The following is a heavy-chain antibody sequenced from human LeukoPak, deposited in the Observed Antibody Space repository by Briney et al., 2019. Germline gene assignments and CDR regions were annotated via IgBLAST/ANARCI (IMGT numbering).Heavy chain of an antibody. V-gene: IGHV3-33*01. CDR3: ARDRLERYYMDV. CDR2: IWYDGSNK. CDR1: GFTFSSYG. Sequence: GGSLRLSCAASGFTFSSYGMHWVRQAPGKGLEWVAVIWYDGSNKYYADSVKGRFTISRDNSKNTLYLQMNSLRAEDTAVYYCARDRLERYYMDVWGKGTTVTVSS. J-gene: IGHJ6*03.